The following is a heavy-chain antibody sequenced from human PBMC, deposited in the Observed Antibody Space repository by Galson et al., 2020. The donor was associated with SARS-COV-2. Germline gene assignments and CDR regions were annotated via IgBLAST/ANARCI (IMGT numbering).Heavy chain of an antibody. CDR3: AKDEHSDGYYYIFDY. CDR1: GFDFSSYA. J-gene: IGHJ4*02. Sequence: GGSLRLSCVASGFDFSSYAMSWVRQAPGKGLEWFSRISASFVTINYADSFKGRFTISRDNSKNTVHLQLGSLRAEDTAVYYCAKDEHSDGYYYIFDYWGQGTLVTVSS. CDR2: ISASFVTI. D-gene: IGHD3-22*01. V-gene: IGHV3-23*01.